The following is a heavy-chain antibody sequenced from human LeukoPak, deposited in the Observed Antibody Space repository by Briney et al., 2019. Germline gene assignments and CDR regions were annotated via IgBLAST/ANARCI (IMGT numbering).Heavy chain of an antibody. CDR3: ARDQSWTTGFDV. J-gene: IGHJ3*01. Sequence: SQTLSLTCAISGDSVSSNSVTWSWIRQSPSRGLEWLGRTYYYRSEWHNDYAISVKGRMIINPDTSKNQFSLHLKSMTPEDTAVYYCARDQSWTTGFDVWGQGTIVTVSS. V-gene: IGHV6-1*01. CDR1: GDSVSSNSVT. D-gene: IGHD2-8*02. CDR2: TYYYRSEWHN.